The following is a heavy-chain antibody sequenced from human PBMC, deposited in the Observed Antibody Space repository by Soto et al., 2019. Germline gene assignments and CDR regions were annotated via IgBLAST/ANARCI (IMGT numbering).Heavy chain of an antibody. CDR1: EFPFSNYA. CDR2: ISSSGGTT. D-gene: IGHD1-1*01. V-gene: IGHV3-23*01. CDR3: AKDIQGRGATTGDDAFDI. Sequence: PGGSLSLSCVGSEFPFSNYAMNCVRQAPGEGPEWVSLISSSGGTTYYADSVKGRFSISRDNSKNTLYLQMNSLRVEDTAIYYCAKDIQGRGATTGDDAFDIWGQGTMVTVSS. J-gene: IGHJ3*02.